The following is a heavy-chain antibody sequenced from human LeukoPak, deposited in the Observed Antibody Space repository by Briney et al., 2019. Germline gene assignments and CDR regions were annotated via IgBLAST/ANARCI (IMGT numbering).Heavy chain of an antibody. CDR1: GGTFSSYA. CDR2: IIPIFGTA. D-gene: IGHD6-13*01. Sequence: SVKVSCKASGGTFSSYAISWVRQAPGQGLEWMGGIIPIFGTANYAQKFQGRVTITTDESTSTAYMELSSLRSEDTAVYYCARDGLIAAAGRGGHNWFDPWGQGTLVTLSS. V-gene: IGHV1-69*05. CDR3: ARDGLIAAAGRGGHNWFDP. J-gene: IGHJ5*02.